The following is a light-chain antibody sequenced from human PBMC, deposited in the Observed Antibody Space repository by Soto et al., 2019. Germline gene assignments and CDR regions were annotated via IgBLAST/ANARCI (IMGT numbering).Light chain of an antibody. CDR3: CSYAGYSTLL. CDR2: GVS. J-gene: IGLJ2*01. Sequence: QSVLTQPRSVSGAPGQSVTISCTGTTSDLGAYHYVSWYQQHPGKAPKLIIYGVSKRPSGVPDRFSGSKYDSTASLTISWLQDEDEADYYCCSYAGYSTLLVGGGTTLTVL. V-gene: IGLV2-11*01. CDR1: TSDLGAYHY.